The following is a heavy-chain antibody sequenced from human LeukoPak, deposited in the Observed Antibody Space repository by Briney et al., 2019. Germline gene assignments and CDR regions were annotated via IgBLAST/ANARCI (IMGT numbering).Heavy chain of an antibody. J-gene: IGHJ4*02. V-gene: IGHV1-69*01. D-gene: IGHD1-26*01. CDR2: IIPIFGTA. CDR3: ARERPRLGRLASSYSGSYHSFDY. Sequence: SVKASCKAAGGTFSSYAISWVHQAPGQGREWMGGIIPIFGTANYAQKYQGRVTITADESTSTAYMELSSLRSEDTAVYYCARERPRLGRLASSYSGSYHSFDYWGQGTLVTVSS. CDR1: GGTFSSYA.